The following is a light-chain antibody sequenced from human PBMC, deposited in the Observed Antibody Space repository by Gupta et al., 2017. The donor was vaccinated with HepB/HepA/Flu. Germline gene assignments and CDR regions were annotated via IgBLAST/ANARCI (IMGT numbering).Light chain of an antibody. CDR1: RSNIVINN. CDR3: AAWDDSLDVRL. V-gene: IGLV1-44*01. CDR2: KSD. Sequence: QSVLTQPPSASGTPGQRVTISCSGGRSNIVINNVNWYQQLPGTAPKLLIYKSDQRPSGVPDRFSGSKSDTSASLAITGLQSEDEAEYYCAAWDDSLDVRLFGGGTKLTVL. J-gene: IGLJ3*02.